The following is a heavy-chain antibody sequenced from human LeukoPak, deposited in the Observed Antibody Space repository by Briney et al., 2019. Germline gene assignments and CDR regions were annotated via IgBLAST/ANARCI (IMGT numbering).Heavy chain of an antibody. D-gene: IGHD3-22*01. Sequence: ASVKVSCKASGGTFSSYAISWVRQAPGQGLEWMGRIIPIFGTANYAQKFQGRVTITTDESTSTAYMELSSLRSEDTAVYYCAGEEAYYYDSSGDFDYWGQGTLVTVSS. CDR2: IIPIFGTA. CDR3: AGEEAYYYDSSGDFDY. J-gene: IGHJ4*02. CDR1: GGTFSSYA. V-gene: IGHV1-69*05.